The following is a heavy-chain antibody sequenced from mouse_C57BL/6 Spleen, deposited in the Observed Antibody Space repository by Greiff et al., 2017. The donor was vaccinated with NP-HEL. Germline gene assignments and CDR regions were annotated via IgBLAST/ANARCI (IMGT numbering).Heavy chain of an antibody. V-gene: IGHV1-50*01. CDR2: IDPSDSYT. J-gene: IGHJ2*01. CDR3: ARPDLLDY. CDR1: GYTFTSYW. Sequence: QQSCKASGYTFTSYWMQWVKQRPGQGLEWIGEIDPSDSYTNYNQKFKGKATLTVDTSSSTAYMQLSSLTSEDSAVYYCARPDLLDYWGQGTTLTVSS.